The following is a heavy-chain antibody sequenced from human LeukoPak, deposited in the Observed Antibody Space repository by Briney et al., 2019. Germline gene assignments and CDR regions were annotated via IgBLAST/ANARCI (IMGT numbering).Heavy chain of an antibody. J-gene: IGHJ1*01. D-gene: IGHD5-18*01. V-gene: IGHV3-33*01. CDR3: ARDPDTAMVPVYFQH. CDR1: GFTFRSYG. CDR2: IWYDGSNK. Sequence: GGSLRLSCAASGFTFRSYGMHWVRQAPGKGLEWVAVIWYDGSNKYYADSVKGRFTISRDNSKNTLYLQMNSLRAEDTAVYYCARDPDTAMVPVYFQHWGQGTLVTVTS.